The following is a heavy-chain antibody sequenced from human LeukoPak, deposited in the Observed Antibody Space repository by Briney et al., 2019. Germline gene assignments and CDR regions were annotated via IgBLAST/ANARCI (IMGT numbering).Heavy chain of an antibody. V-gene: IGHV3-33*01. CDR1: GFTFSSYG. D-gene: IGHD1-14*01. Sequence: PGGSLRLSCAASGFTFSSYGMHWVRQAPGKGLEWVAVIWYDGSNKYYADSVKDRFTISRDNSKNTLYLQMNSLRAEDTAVYYWASGMGAFDIWGQGQWSPSLQ. J-gene: IGHJ3*02. CDR3: ASGMGAFDI. CDR2: IWYDGSNK.